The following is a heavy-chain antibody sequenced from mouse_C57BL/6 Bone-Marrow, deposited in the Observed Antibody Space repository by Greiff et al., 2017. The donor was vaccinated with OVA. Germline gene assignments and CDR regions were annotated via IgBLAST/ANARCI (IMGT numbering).Heavy chain of an antibody. D-gene: IGHD1-1*01. V-gene: IGHV1-55*01. CDR3: ARWLLRYPWFAY. CDR2: IYPGSGST. J-gene: IGHJ3*01. Sequence: VQLQQPGAELVKPGASVKMSCKASGYTFTSYWITWVKQRPGQGLEWIGDIYPGSGSTNYNEKFKSKATLTVDTSSSTAYMQLSSLTSEDSAVYYCARWLLRYPWFAYWGKGTLVTVSA. CDR1: GYTFTSYW.